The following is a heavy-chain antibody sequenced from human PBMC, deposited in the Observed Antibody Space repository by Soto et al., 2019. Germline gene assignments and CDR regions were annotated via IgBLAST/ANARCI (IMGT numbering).Heavy chain of an antibody. Sequence: QVQLVQSGAEVKKPGASVKVSCKASGYTFTSYGISWVRQAPGQGLEWMGWISAYNGNTNYAQKLQGGLRMTTDTSTSTAYMEVRSLRSYDTAMYYCARCGGACQYYDYDYMDVWGKGSTVTVYS. J-gene: IGHJ6*03. V-gene: IGHV1-18*01. CDR2: ISAYNGNT. D-gene: IGHD2-21*01. CDR3: ARCGGACQYYDYDYMDV. CDR1: GYTFTSYG.